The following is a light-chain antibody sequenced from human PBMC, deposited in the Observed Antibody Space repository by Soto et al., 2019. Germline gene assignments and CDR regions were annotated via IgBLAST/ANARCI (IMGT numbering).Light chain of an antibody. CDR2: GAS. CDR1: ESVSRN. Sequence: EIVVTQSPVTLSVSPGERVTLSCRASESVSRNLAWYQQKPGQTPRLLIYGASTRATGVPARFSGSGSGTDFILAITSLQSEDFAVYYCQQYWHWPRTF. J-gene: IGKJ1*01. V-gene: IGKV3-15*01. CDR3: QQYWHWPRT.